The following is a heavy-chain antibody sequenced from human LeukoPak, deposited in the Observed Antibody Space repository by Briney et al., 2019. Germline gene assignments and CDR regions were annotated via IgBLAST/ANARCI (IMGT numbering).Heavy chain of an antibody. D-gene: IGHD5-18*01. Sequence: SETLSLTCTVSGASISSSSYYWGWIRQPPGKGLEWIGSIYYSGSTYYNPSLKSRVTISVDTSKNQFSLKLSSVTAADTAVYYCARGNVDTAMVYNWFDPWGQGTLVTVSS. CDR2: IYYSGST. V-gene: IGHV4-39*07. J-gene: IGHJ5*02. CDR1: GASISSSSYY. CDR3: ARGNVDTAMVYNWFDP.